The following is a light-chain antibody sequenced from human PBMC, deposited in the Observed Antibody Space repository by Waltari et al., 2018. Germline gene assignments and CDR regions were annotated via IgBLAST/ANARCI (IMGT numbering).Light chain of an antibody. CDR2: DAS. CDR1: QSVGRY. Sequence: EIVLTQSPATLSLSPGERATLSCRASQSVGRYLAWYQQKPGQAPRLLIYDASIRATGIPDRFSGSGSGTDFSLTISRLEPEDFAVYYCQKYVRLPATFGQGTKVEIK. V-gene: IGKV3-20*01. J-gene: IGKJ1*01. CDR3: QKYVRLPAT.